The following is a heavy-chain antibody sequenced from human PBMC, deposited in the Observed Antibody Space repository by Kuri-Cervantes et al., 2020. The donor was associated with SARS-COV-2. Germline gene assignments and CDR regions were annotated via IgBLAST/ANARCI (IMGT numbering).Heavy chain of an antibody. Sequence: GESLKISCAASGFTFSSYGMHWVRQAPGKGLEWVAFIRYDGSSKYYADSVRGRFTISRDNSKNLLYLEMNTLRPEDTAVYYCAKVETANLDYWGQGTLVTVSS. CDR3: AKVETANLDY. J-gene: IGHJ4*02. D-gene: IGHD3-3*01. CDR1: GFTFSSYG. CDR2: IRYDGSSK. V-gene: IGHV3-30*02.